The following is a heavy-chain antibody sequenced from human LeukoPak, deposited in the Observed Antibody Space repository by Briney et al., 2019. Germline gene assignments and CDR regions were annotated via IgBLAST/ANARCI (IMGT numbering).Heavy chain of an antibody. CDR3: ARALGTPDY. Sequence: ASVKLSFNSSVYTFTVYYMHWVRQAPGQGLEWMGWINPNSGGTNYAQKFQGRVTMTRDTSISTAYMELSRLRSDDTAVYYCARALGTPDYWGQGTLVTVSS. D-gene: IGHD7-27*01. CDR1: VYTFTVYY. CDR2: INPNSGGT. J-gene: IGHJ4*02. V-gene: IGHV1-2*02.